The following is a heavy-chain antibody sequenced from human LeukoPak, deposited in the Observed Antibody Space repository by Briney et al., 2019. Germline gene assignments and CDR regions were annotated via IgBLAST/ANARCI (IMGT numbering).Heavy chain of an antibody. D-gene: IGHD3-10*01. CDR3: ARDHLPLLWFGESSFYYYYGMDV. V-gene: IGHV4-39*07. Sequence: SETLSLTCTVSGGSISSDSYYWGWIRQPPGKGLEWIGSIYHSGSTYYNPSLKSRVTISVDTSKNQFSLKLSSVTAADTAVYYCARDHLPLLWFGESSFYYYYGMDVWGQGTTVTVSS. J-gene: IGHJ6*02. CDR1: GGSISSDSYY. CDR2: IYHSGST.